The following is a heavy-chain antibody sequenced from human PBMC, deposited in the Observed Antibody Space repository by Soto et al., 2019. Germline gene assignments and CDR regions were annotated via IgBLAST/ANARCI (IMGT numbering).Heavy chain of an antibody. J-gene: IGHJ4*02. Sequence: QVQLVRSGAEVKKPGASVKVSCKASGYTFTNYAMHWVRQAPGQRLEWMGWINAGIGTTRYSQKFQGRFTITRDTSSSTAYMELSSLRSEDTAVYYSATVRMGAALYIDYWGQATLATVSS. D-gene: IGHD1-26*01. CDR1: GYTFTNYA. CDR2: INAGIGTT. V-gene: IGHV1-3*01. CDR3: ATVRMGAALYIDY.